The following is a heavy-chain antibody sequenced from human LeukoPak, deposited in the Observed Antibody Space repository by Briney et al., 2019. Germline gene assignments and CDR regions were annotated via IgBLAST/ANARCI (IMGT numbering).Heavy chain of an antibody. D-gene: IGHD2-8*01. CDR3: TTDIVLMVYAIRCGY. V-gene: IGHV3-15*01. CDR2: IKSKTDGGTT. CDR1: GFTFSNAW. Sequence: GGSLRLSCAASGFTFSNAWMSWVRQAPGRGLEWVGRIKSKTDGGTTDYAAPVKGRFTISRDDSKNTLYLQMNSLKTEDTAVYYCTTDIVLMVYAIRCGYWGQGTLVTVSS. J-gene: IGHJ4*02.